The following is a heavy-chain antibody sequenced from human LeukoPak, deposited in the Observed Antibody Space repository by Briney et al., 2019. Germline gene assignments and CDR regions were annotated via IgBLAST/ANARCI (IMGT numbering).Heavy chain of an antibody. V-gene: IGHV4-34*01. CDR1: GFTFSSYE. Sequence: GSLRLSCAASGFTFSSYEMNWVRQPPGKGLEWVGEINHSGSTNYNPSPKSRVTISVDTSKNHFSLKLSSVTAADTALYYCARGRNTMVRGDIGAETRYYYSYYTDVWGKGTTVTVSS. J-gene: IGHJ6*03. CDR2: INHSGST. D-gene: IGHD3-10*01. CDR3: ARGRNTMVRGDIGAETRYYYSYYTDV.